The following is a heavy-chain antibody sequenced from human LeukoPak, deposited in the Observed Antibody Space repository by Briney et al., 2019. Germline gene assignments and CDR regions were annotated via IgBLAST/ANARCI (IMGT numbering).Heavy chain of an antibody. CDR1: GFTFSSYA. V-gene: IGHV3-23*01. CDR2: ITGSGGST. CDR3: AKAAVSDTAPYY. Sequence: HPGGSLRLSCAASGFTFSSYAMSWVRQAPGKGLEWVSAITGSGGSTYYADSVKGRFTISRDNFKNTLYLQMNSLRAEDTAVYYCAKAAVSDTAPYYWGQGTLVTVSS. J-gene: IGHJ4*02. D-gene: IGHD5-18*01.